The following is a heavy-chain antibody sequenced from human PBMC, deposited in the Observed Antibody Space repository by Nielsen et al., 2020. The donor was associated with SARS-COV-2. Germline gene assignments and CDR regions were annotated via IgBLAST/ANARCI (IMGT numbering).Heavy chain of an antibody. J-gene: IGHJ4*02. CDR2: MNPNSGYT. Sequence: ASVKVSCKASGYTFTSYYMHWVRQATGQGLEWMGWMNPNSGYTGYAQKFQGRVTMTRNTSITTAYMELSSLSSEDTAVYYCAREGTSDYDSSGYDNWGQGTLVTVSS. CDR3: AREGTSDYDSSGYDN. D-gene: IGHD3-22*01. CDR1: GYTFTSYY. V-gene: IGHV1-8*01.